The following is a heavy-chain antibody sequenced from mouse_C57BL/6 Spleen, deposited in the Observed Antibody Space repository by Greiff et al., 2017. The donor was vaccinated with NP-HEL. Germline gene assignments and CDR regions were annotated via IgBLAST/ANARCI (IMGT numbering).Heavy chain of an antibody. D-gene: IGHD1-2*01. CDR1: GYTFTSYW. CDR3: ARGRGYYGLDY. CDR2: IDPSDSYT. V-gene: IGHV1-69*01. Sequence: VQLQQSGAELVMPGASVKLSCKASGYTFTSYWMHWVKQRPGQGLEWIGEIDPSDSYTNYNQKFKGKSTLTVDKSSSTAYMQLSSLTSEDSAVYYCARGRGYYGLDYWGQGTTLTVSS. J-gene: IGHJ2*01.